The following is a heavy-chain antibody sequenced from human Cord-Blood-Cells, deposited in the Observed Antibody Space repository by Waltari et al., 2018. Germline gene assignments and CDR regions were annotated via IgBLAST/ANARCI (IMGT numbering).Heavy chain of an antibody. CDR3: ARGLPDAFDI. CDR2: INHSGST. Sequence: QEQLQQWGAGLLKPSETLSLTCAVYGGSFSGYYWSWIRRPPGKGLDWIGEINHSGSTNYNPALKSRVTISVDPSKNQFSLKLSSVTAADTAVYYCARGLPDAFDIWGQGTMVTVSS. V-gene: IGHV4-34*01. J-gene: IGHJ3*02. CDR1: GGSFSGYY.